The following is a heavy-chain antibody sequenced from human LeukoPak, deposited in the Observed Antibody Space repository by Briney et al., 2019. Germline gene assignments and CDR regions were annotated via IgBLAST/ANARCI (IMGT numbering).Heavy chain of an antibody. CDR2: IKQDGSEK. CDR1: GFTFGDYA. CDR3: ARFNAPDY. Sequence: PGGSLRLSCTASGFTFGDYAMSWVRQAPGKGLEWVANIKQDGSEKYYVDSVKGRFTISRDNAKNSLYLQMNSLRAEDTAVYYCARFNAPDYWGQGTLVTVSS. V-gene: IGHV3-7*01. J-gene: IGHJ4*02.